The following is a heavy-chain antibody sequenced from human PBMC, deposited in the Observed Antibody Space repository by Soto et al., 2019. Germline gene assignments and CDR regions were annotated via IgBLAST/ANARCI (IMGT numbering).Heavy chain of an antibody. V-gene: IGHV1-69*06. Sequence: QVQLVQSGAEVKKPGSSVKVSCMASGGTFSSYAISWVRQAPGQGLEWMGGIIPIFGTANYAQKFQGRVTITADKSTSTAYMELSSLRSEDTAVYYCARNDYVWGSYRSNYYFDYWGQGTLVTVSS. CDR2: IIPIFGTA. CDR3: ARNDYVWGSYRSNYYFDY. D-gene: IGHD3-16*02. J-gene: IGHJ4*02. CDR1: GGTFSSYA.